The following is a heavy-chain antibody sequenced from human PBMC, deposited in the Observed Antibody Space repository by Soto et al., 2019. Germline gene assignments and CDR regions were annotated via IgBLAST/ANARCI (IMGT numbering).Heavy chain of an antibody. Sequence: SETLSLTCTVSGDSISSVDHYWSWIRQPPGKGLEWMGYIYHSGSTHHNPSLNSRLTISIDTSTNRFSLNLTSVTAADTAVYFCARLRWETENNWFDPWGQGALVTVSS. D-gene: IGHD1-26*01. J-gene: IGHJ5*02. CDR2: IYHSGST. V-gene: IGHV4-30-4*01. CDR1: GDSISSVDHY. CDR3: ARLRWETENNWFDP.